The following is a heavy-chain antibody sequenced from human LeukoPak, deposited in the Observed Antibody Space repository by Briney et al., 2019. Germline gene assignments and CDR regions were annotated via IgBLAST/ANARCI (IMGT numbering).Heavy chain of an antibody. CDR2: ISGSADST. Sequence: GGSLRLSCAASGFTFSSYAMTWVRQAPGKGLEWVSAISGSADSTYYADSVKGRFTISRDNSKNTLYLQMNSLRAEDTAGYYCAKEKRRGYGSSSSCYSDYWGQGTLVTVSS. CDR3: AKEKRRGYGSSSSCYSDY. CDR1: GFTFSSYA. J-gene: IGHJ4*02. D-gene: IGHD2-2*02. V-gene: IGHV3-23*01.